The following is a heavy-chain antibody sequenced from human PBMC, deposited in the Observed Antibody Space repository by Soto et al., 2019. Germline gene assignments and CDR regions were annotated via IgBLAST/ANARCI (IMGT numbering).Heavy chain of an antibody. V-gene: IGHV1-18*01. J-gene: IGHJ4*02. Sequence: QAHLVQSGPEVKKPGASVKVSCKGSGYIFTSYGIAWVRQAPGQGREWMGWISAHNGNTEYAKNFQGRVNVTRDTSTSTAYLELRSLRSDDTALYYCARGRYGDYWGQGAMVTVSS. CDR2: ISAHNGNT. CDR1: GYIFTSYG. D-gene: IGHD4-17*01. CDR3: ARGRYGDY.